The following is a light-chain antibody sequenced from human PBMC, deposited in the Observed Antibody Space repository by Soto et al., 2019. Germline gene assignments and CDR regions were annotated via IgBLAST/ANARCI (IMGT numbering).Light chain of an antibody. CDR2: GNS. V-gene: IGLV1-40*01. J-gene: IGLJ1*01. Sequence: QSVLTQPPSVSGAPGQRVTISCTGSSSNIGAGYDVHWYQQLPGTAPKLLIYGNSNRPSGVPDRFSGSKSGTSASLAITGLQAEDEADYYCGTWDSSLSGYVFGAGTKVTVL. CDR1: SSNIGAGYD. CDR3: GTWDSSLSGYV.